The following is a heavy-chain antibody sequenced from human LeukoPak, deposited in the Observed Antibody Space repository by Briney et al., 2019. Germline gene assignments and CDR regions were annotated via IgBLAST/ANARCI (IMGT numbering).Heavy chain of an antibody. J-gene: IGHJ6*03. CDR2: IYDSGSA. CDR3: ARTITLFGVVHYYYMDV. D-gene: IGHD3-3*01. CDR1: GDSISNYY. Sequence: SETLSLTCTVSGDSISNYYWSWIRQPAGKRLEWIGRIYDSGSAIYNPALKSRLTMSLDTSKNQFSLKLKSVTAADTAAYYCARTITLFGVVHYYYMDVWGKGITVTVSS. V-gene: IGHV4-4*07.